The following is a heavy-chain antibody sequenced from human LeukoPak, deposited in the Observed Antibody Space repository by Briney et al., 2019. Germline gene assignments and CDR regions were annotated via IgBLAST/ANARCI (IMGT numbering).Heavy chain of an antibody. D-gene: IGHD2-2*01. J-gene: IGHJ3*02. V-gene: IGHV4-59*01. Sequence: SETLSLTCTVSGGSISSYYWSWLRQPPGKGLEWIGYIYYSGSTNYNPSLKSRVTISVDTSKNQFSLKLSSVTAADTAVYYCARERPPYQLGAFDIWGQGTMATVSS. CDR1: GGSISSYY. CDR2: IYYSGST. CDR3: ARERPPYQLGAFDI.